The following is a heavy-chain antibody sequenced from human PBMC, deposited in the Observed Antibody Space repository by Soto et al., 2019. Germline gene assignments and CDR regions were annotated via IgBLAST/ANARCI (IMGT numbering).Heavy chain of an antibody. Sequence: SETLSLTCTVSGGSISIYYWSWIRQPAGKGLEWIGRIYTSGSTNYNPSLKSRVTMSVDTSKNQFSLKLSSVTAADTAVYYCARDTITGTTSYYYYYGMDVWGQGTKVTVYS. J-gene: IGHJ6*02. CDR2: IYTSGST. CDR1: GGSISIYY. D-gene: IGHD1-7*01. CDR3: ARDTITGTTSYYYYYGMDV. V-gene: IGHV4-4*07.